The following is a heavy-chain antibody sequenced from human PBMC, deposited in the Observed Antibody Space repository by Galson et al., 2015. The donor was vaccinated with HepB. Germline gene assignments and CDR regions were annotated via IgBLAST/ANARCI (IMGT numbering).Heavy chain of an antibody. CDR3: ARGALVAVVAATQSNWFDP. CDR2: ISAYDGYT. V-gene: IGHV1-18*01. Sequence: SVKVSCKASGYTFSSYSITWVRQAPGQGLEWMGWISAYDGYTDYAQKLQGRVTMTTDTSTSTAYMELRSLRSDDTAVYFCARGALVAVVAATQSNWFDPWGQGTLVTVSS. J-gene: IGHJ5*02. D-gene: IGHD2-15*01. CDR1: GYTFSSYS.